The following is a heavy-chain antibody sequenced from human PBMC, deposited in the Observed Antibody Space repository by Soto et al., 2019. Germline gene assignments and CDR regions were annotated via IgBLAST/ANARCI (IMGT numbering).Heavy chain of an antibody. V-gene: IGHV4-34*01. D-gene: IGHD3-10*01. CDR2: INHIGIT. CDR1: GGSFSGYY. Sequence: PSATLSCTCAGYGGSFSGYYWSWIRQPPGKGLEWTGEINHIGITNYNPSLKSRVTISVDTSKNQFSLKLSSVTAEDTAVYYCAKGEASSQFLVPGIFDYWGQGMLVTVSS. CDR3: AKGEASSQFLVPGIFDY. J-gene: IGHJ4*02.